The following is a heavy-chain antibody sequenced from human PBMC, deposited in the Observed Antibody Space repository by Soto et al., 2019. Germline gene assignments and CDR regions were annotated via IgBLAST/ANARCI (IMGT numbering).Heavy chain of an antibody. CDR2: FDPEDGET. CDR3: ATIVGALYNWFDP. Sequence: ASVKVSCKVSGYTLTELSMHWVRQAPGKGLGWMGGFDPEDGETIYAQKFQGRVTMTEDTSTDTAYMELSSLRSEDTAVYYCATIVGALYNWFDPWGQGTLVTVSS. J-gene: IGHJ5*02. V-gene: IGHV1-24*01. CDR1: GYTLTELS. D-gene: IGHD1-26*01.